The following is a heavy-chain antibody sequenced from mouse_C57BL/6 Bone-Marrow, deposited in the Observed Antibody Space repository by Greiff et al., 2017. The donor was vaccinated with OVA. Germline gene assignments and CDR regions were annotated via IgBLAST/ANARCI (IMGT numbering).Heavy chain of an antibody. J-gene: IGHJ2*01. CDR1: GYAFTNYL. CDR3: AKGYYGSPLDY. CDR2: INPGSGGT. V-gene: IGHV1-54*01. D-gene: IGHD1-1*01. Sequence: VQLQQSGAELVRPGTSVKVSCKASGYAFTNYLIEWVKQRPGQGLEWIGVINPGSGGTNYNEKFKGKATLTADKSSSTAYMQLSSLTSEDSAVYFCAKGYYGSPLDYWGQGTTLTVSS.